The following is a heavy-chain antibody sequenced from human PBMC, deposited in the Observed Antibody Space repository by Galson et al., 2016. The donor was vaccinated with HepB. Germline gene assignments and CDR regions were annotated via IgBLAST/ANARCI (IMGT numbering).Heavy chain of an antibody. D-gene: IGHD4-17*01. J-gene: IGHJ4*02. Sequence: SETLSLTCDVSGDFISSSNWWSWVRQSPGKGLEWIGEIYHNGNTNYNPSLKGRATMSIDKSKNNFSLKATSVTAADTAIYYCARCEFGDPFDYWGRGILVTVAS. CDR3: ARCEFGDPFDY. CDR2: IYHNGNT. CDR1: GDFISSSNW. V-gene: IGHV4/OR15-8*02.